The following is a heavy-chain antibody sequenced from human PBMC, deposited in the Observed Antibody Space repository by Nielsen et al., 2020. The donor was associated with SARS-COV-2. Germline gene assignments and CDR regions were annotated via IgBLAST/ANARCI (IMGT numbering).Heavy chain of an antibody. Sequence: GGSLRLSCAASGFIFSSNGMHWVRQAPGKGLEWVSVISYDGSNTYYAESVKGRFSISRDNSKNTLYLQMNSLRAEDTAVYYCAKDHSSGYYYSDYWGQGTLVTVFS. V-gene: IGHV3-30*18. CDR2: ISYDGSNT. J-gene: IGHJ4*02. CDR1: GFIFSSNG. CDR3: AKDHSSGYYYSDY. D-gene: IGHD3-22*01.